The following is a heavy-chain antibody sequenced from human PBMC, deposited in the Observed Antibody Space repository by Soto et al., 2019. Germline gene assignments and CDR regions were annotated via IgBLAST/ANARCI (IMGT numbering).Heavy chain of an antibody. CDR2: ISAYNGNT. CDR3: VRLYCISTSCYLGMDV. CDR1: GYTFTSYG. V-gene: IGHV1-18*01. J-gene: IGHJ6*02. Sequence: ASVKVSCKASGYTFTSYGISWVRQAPGQGLEWMGWISAYNGNTNYAQKLQGRVTMTTDTSTSTAYMELRSLRSDDTAVYYCVRLYCISTSCYLGMDVWGQGTTVTVSS. D-gene: IGHD2-2*01.